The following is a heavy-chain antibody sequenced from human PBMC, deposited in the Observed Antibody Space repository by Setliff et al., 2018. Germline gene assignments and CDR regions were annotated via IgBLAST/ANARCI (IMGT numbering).Heavy chain of an antibody. D-gene: IGHD3-16*01. Sequence: SETLSLTCSVYGESFSNNYWSWIRQPPGKGLEWIGYIYHNGNTNFNPSLKSRVNLSVDTSNNQFVLNLKAVTAADPAVYYCARDRTAYTYGLDVWGQGTTVTVSS. V-gene: IGHV4-59*01. CDR2: IYHNGNT. J-gene: IGHJ6*02. CDR1: GESFSNNY. CDR3: ARDRTAYTYGLDV.